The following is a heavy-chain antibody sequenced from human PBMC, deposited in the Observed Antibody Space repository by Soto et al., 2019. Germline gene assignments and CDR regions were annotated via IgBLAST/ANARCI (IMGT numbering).Heavy chain of an antibody. V-gene: IGHV3-49*05. D-gene: IGHD6-13*01. J-gene: IGHJ4*02. CDR2: IRSTAAGGTT. CDR3: TRDRVLPDY. Sequence: EVQLVESGGDLVKPGRSLRLSCTASGFTFGDYAVTWFRQATGQAQEWVSFIRSTAAGGTTEYAASVKGRFTISRDDSKSIAYLQMDSLKTEDTAMYYCTRDRVLPDYWGQGTLVTVSS. CDR1: GFTFGDYA.